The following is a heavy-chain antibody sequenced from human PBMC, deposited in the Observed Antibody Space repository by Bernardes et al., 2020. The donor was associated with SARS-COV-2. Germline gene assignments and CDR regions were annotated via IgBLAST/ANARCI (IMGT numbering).Heavy chain of an antibody. V-gene: IGHV1-69*13. CDR2: IIPIFGTT. D-gene: IGHD6-19*01. CDR1: GGTFTTYT. CDR3: AKIKNTVGGNPYLSYSDAMDV. J-gene: IGHJ6*02. Sequence: SVKVSCEASGGTFTTYTITWVRQAPGQGLEWMGVIIPIFGTTNSAQHFQGRLTITADESTSTAYIELNSLRAKDTAVYYCAKIKNTVGGNPYLSYSDAMDVWGHGTTVTVSS.